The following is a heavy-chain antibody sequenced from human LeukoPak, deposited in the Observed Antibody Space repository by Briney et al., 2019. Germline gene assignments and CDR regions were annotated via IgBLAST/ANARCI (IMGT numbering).Heavy chain of an antibody. Sequence: SGGSLRLSCAASGFTFSSYWMHWVRQAPGKGLMWVSRINTDGSSTSYADSVKGRFTISRDNAKNTLYLQVNSLRAEDTAVYYCARDRDYYDSSPGYWGQGTLVTVSS. CDR3: ARDRDYYDSSPGY. CDR2: INTDGSST. J-gene: IGHJ4*02. D-gene: IGHD3-22*01. V-gene: IGHV3-74*01. CDR1: GFTFSSYW.